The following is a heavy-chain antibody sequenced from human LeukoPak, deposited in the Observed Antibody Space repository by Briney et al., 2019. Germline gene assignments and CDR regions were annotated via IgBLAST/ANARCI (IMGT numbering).Heavy chain of an antibody. J-gene: IGHJ4*02. Sequence: GGSLRLSXAASGFSFRDFWMTWVRQAPGKGLEWVANINQGGSVKYYVDSVKGRFTISRDDAKSLLYVQMNSLRDEDTAVYYCARFGYSGWNLEYWGQGTLVTVSS. CDR3: ARFGYSGWNLEY. D-gene: IGHD5-12*01. CDR1: GFSFRDFW. CDR2: INQGGSVK. V-gene: IGHV3-7*01.